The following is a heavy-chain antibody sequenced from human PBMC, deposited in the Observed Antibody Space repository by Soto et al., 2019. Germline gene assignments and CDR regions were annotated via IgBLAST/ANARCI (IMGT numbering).Heavy chain of an antibody. CDR2: IYYSGST. J-gene: IGHJ4*02. D-gene: IGHD5-18*01. V-gene: IGHV4-59*08. CDR1: GGSISSYY. CDR3: ASNSYGYIFYDH. Sequence: SETLSLTCTVSGGSISSYYWSWIRQPPGKGLEWIGYIYYSGSTNYNPSLKSRVTISVDTSKNQFSLKLNSMTAADTAVYYCASNSYGYIFYDHWGQGTLVTVSS.